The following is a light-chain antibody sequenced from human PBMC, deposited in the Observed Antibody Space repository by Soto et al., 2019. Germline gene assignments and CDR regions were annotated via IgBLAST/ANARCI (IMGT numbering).Light chain of an antibody. CDR1: RSISTW. CDR3: QQYISDSRT. J-gene: IGKJ2*02. V-gene: IGKV1-5*03. Sequence: DIQMTQSPSTLSASVGDRVTINCRASRSISTWLAWYQHRPGKAPKLLIDQASSLEDGVPSRFSGSGSGTEFTLTISSLQPDDFATYYCQQYISDSRTFGQGTKVESK. CDR2: QAS.